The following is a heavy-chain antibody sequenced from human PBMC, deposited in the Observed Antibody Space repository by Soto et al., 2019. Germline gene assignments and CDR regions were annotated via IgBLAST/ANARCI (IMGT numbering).Heavy chain of an antibody. CDR2: ISSNGGST. J-gene: IGHJ6*03. CDR1: GGTFSNYG. Sequence: SCKAPGGTFSNYGSSWVRQAPGKGLEYVSAISSNGGSTYYANFVKGRFTISRDNSKNTLYLQMGSLRAEDMAVYYCARVGPWLRALSYMDVWGKRTTVTVSS. D-gene: IGHD5-12*01. V-gene: IGHV3-64*01. CDR3: ARVGPWLRALSYMDV.